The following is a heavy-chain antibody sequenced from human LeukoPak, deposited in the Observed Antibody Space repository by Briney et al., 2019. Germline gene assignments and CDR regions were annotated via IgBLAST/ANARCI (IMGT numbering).Heavy chain of an antibody. Sequence: ASVKVSCKASGYTFTGYYMHWVRQAPGQGLEWMGWLNPNSGGTNYAQKFQGRVTMTRDTSISTAYMELSRLRSDDTAVYYCARLYCSGGSCYSDTVAYWGQGTLVTVSS. CDR2: LNPNSGGT. J-gene: IGHJ4*02. V-gene: IGHV1-2*02. CDR3: ARLYCSGGSCYSDTVAY. CDR1: GYTFTGYY. D-gene: IGHD2-15*01.